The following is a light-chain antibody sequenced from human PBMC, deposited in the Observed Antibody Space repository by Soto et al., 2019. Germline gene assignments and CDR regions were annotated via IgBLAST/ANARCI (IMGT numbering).Light chain of an antibody. CDR2: GAS. J-gene: IGKJ1*01. V-gene: IGKV1-39*01. CDR3: QQSYSTLWT. CDR1: QSISSY. Sequence: DIQMTQSPSSLSASVGDRVTITCRASQSISSYLSWYQQKPGKAPKQMIYGASSLQSGVPSRFSGSGSGTDFTLTISSLQPEDSATYYCQQSYSTLWTFGQGTKVEIK.